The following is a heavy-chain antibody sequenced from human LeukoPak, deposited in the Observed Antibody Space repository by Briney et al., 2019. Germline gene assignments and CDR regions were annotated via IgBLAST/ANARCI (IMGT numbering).Heavy chain of an antibody. CDR2: ISSSGSAI. CDR3: ATSGAYEISWAFNI. V-gene: IGHV3-48*03. Sequence: PGGSLRLSCAASGFTFSSYEMNWVRQAPGKGLEWVSFISSSGSAIHYADSVRGRFIISRDNTKNSVYLQMTSLRADDAAVYYCATSGAYEISWAFNIWGQGTMVAVSS. D-gene: IGHD5-12*01. CDR1: GFTFSSYE. J-gene: IGHJ3*02.